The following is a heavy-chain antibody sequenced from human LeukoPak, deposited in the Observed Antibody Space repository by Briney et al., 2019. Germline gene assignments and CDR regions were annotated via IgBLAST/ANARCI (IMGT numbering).Heavy chain of an antibody. V-gene: IGHV3-30*04. D-gene: IGHD6-13*01. CDR1: GFTFSSYA. Sequence: GRSLRLSCAASGFTFSSYAMHWVRQAPGKGLEWVAVISYDGSNKYYAGSVKGRFTISRDNSKNTLYLQMNSLRAEDTAVYYCASEGSSSSWPYFDYWGQGTLVTVSS. CDR3: ASEGSSSSWPYFDY. CDR2: ISYDGSNK. J-gene: IGHJ4*02.